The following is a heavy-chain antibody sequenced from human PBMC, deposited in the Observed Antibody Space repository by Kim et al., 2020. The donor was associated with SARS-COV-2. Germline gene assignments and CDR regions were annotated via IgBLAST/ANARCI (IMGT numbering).Heavy chain of an antibody. CDR2: INGVNGNT. D-gene: IGHD3-16*01. J-gene: IGHJ5*02. CDR1: GYTFDTFA. Sequence: ASVKVSCKASGYTFDTFALYWVRQAPGQRFEWMGGINGVNGNTRYSQNFQGRVTITRDTSATTAYMELSSLTFKDTAVYYCAREDWGSYNWLDPWGQGTLVTVSS. V-gene: IGHV1-3*01. CDR3: AREDWGSYNWLDP.